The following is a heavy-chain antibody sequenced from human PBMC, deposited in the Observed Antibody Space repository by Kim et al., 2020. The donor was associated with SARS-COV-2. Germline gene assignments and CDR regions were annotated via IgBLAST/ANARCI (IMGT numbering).Heavy chain of an antibody. CDR2: INHSGST. J-gene: IGHJ4*02. V-gene: IGHV4-34*01. CDR3: ARFAGDGVATPY. D-gene: IGHD5-12*01. CDR1: GGSFSGYY. Sequence: SETLSLTCAVYGGSFSGYYWSWIRQPPGKGLEWIGEINHSGSTNYNPSLKSRVTISVDTSKNQFSLKLSSVTAADTAVYYCARFAGDGVATPYWGQGTLVTVSS.